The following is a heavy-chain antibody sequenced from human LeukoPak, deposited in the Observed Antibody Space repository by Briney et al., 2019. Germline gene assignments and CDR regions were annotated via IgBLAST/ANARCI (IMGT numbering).Heavy chain of an antibody. V-gene: IGHV3-21*06. J-gene: IGHJ4*02. CDR3: ATETNGRHYDY. D-gene: IGHD1-14*01. CDR1: GLTFSTSG. CDR2: IGPTGSDR. Sequence: GGSLRLSCTASGLTFSTSGFNWVRQAPGKGLEGVASIGPTGSDRYHADSIKGRFTTSRDNANNFLYLQMNSLRAEDTAVYYCATETNGRHYDYWGQGTLLTVSS.